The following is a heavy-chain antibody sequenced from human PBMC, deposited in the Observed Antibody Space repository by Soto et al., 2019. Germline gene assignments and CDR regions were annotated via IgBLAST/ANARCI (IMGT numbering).Heavy chain of an antibody. J-gene: IGHJ6*02. CDR2: VIPIFGTP. V-gene: IGHV1-69*01. CDR1: GGTFSTYA. Sequence: QVQLVQSGAEVKKPGSSVKVSCKAPGGTFSTYAISWVRQAPGQGLEWMGGVIPIFGTPKYAQKFQGRVTITSDEPTSTGYMELRSLRSEDTAVYYCARSQSGSSSLAIYYYYYYGMEVWGQGTTVTVSS. CDR3: ARSQSGSSSLAIYYYYYYGMEV. D-gene: IGHD2-15*01.